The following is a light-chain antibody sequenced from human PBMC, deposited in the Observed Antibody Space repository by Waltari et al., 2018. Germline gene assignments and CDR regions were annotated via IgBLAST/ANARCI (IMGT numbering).Light chain of an antibody. Sequence: VLLTQSPASLSVSPGDTVILSCRASQSVRTNLVWYQQKAGQAPRTLIYGASTRASGVPSRFSGSGSETDFTLIISSLQSEDAAVYFCQQSYSTRALTFGGGTKVEI. J-gene: IGKJ4*01. CDR2: GAS. CDR3: QQSYSTRALT. V-gene: IGKV3-15*01. CDR1: QSVRTN.